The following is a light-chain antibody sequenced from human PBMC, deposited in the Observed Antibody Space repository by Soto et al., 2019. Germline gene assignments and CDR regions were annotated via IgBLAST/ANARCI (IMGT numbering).Light chain of an antibody. Sequence: QSALTQPACVSGSPGQSITISCTGTSSDVGGYNYVSWYQQHPGKAPKLMIYDVSNRPSGVSNRFSGSKSGNTASLTISGLQAEDEADYYCSSYTSSSTRVFGGGTKVTVL. CDR2: DVS. J-gene: IGLJ3*02. CDR1: SSDVGGYNY. V-gene: IGLV2-14*01. CDR3: SSYTSSSTRV.